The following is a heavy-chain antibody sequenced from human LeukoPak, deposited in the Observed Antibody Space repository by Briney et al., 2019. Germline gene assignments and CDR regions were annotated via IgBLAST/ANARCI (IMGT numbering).Heavy chain of an antibody. CDR3: ARDPVTGNWFDP. CDR1: GGSISSYY. V-gene: IGHV4-4*07. J-gene: IGHJ5*02. Sequence: PSETLSLTCTVPGGSISSYYWSWIRQPAGKGLEWIGRIYTSGSTNYNPSLKSRVTISVDKSKNQFSLKLSSVTAADTAVYYCARDPVTGNWFDPWGQGTLVTVSS. D-gene: IGHD3-10*01. CDR2: IYTSGST.